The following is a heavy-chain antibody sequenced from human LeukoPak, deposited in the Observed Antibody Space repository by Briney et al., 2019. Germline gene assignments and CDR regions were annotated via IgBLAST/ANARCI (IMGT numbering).Heavy chain of an antibody. CDR2: LKQDGSEK. J-gene: IGHJ4*02. V-gene: IGHV3-7*01. CDR1: GFTFSGYW. CDR3: ARGTIAAPGTDY. D-gene: IGHD6-13*01. Sequence: QAGGSLRLSCAASGFTFSGYWVHWVRQAPGKGLEWVANLKQDGSEKHFADSVKGRFTISRDNAENSLYLQMNSLRAEDTAMYYCARGTIAAPGTDYWGQGTLVTVSS.